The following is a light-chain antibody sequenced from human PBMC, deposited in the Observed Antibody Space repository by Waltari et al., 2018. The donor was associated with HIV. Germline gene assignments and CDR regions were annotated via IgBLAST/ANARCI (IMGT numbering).Light chain of an antibody. Sequence: QSALTQPASVSASPGQSITISCTGSSDDVGAYSYVSWYQQFPGKAPKLLISEDTDRASEISLRFSGSKSANTASLTISGLRPEDEADYFCASFSSTFTYVFGTGTKVTVL. V-gene: IGLV2-14*01. CDR1: SDDVGAYSY. CDR2: EDT. J-gene: IGLJ1*01. CDR3: ASFSSTFTYV.